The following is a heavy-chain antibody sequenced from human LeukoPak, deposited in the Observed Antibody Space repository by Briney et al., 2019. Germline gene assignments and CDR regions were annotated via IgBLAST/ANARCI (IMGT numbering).Heavy chain of an antibody. CDR2: IYYSGGT. J-gene: IGHJ4*02. CDR1: GGSISRSGYS. D-gene: IGHD6-19*01. V-gene: IGHV4-30-2*01. CDR3: ASYSGWL. Sequence: SQTLSLTCTVAGGSISRSGYSWSWIRQPPGKDLEWIGYIYYSGGTYYNPSLKSRVTISPDRSKNQFSPKLSSVTAADTAVYYCASYSGWLWGQGTLVTVSS.